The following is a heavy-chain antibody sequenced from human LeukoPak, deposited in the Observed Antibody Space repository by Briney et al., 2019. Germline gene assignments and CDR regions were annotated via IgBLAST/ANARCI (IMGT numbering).Heavy chain of an antibody. D-gene: IGHD3-3*01. Sequence: GESLKISCKGSGYTFTSYYMHWVRQAPGQGLEWMGIINPSGGSTSYAQKFQGRVTMTRDTSTSTVYMELSSLRSEDTAVYYCASVWSGYNWFDPWGQGTLVTVSS. J-gene: IGHJ5*02. CDR1: GYTFTSYY. V-gene: IGHV1-46*01. CDR3: ASVWSGYNWFDP. CDR2: INPSGGST.